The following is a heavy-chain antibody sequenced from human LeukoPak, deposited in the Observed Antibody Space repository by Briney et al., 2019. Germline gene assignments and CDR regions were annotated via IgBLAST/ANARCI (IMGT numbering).Heavy chain of an antibody. Sequence: PGGSLRLSCAASGFTFSDYYMSWIRQAPGKGLEWVAVISYDGSNKYYADSVKGRFTISRDNSKNTLYLQMSSLRAEDTAVYYCARDYYGSGSYYNTPAGFDIWGQGTMVTVSS. CDR2: ISYDGSNK. V-gene: IGHV3-30*03. CDR1: GFTFSDYY. D-gene: IGHD3-10*01. J-gene: IGHJ3*02. CDR3: ARDYYGSGSYYNTPAGFDI.